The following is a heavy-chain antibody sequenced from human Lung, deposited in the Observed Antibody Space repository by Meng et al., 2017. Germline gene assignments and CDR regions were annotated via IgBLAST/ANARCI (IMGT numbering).Heavy chain of an antibody. V-gene: IGHV1-18*01. CDR1: DYTFTGYG. CDR3: ARGTPGRSYCDY. Sequence: HVQLLQSGAEVKQPGAPWMVCCKASDYTFTGYGVCWVRQAPGQGLEWMAWLGAHPGDTSFAPKFLGRVTVTADTATATAYMELRSLRSDDTAVHYCARGTPGRSYCDYWGLGTLVTVSS. CDR2: LGAHPGDT. D-gene: IGHD3-10*01. J-gene: IGHJ4*02.